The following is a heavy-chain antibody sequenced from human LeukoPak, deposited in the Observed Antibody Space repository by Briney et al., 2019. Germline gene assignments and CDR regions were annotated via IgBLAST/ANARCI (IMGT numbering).Heavy chain of an antibody. CDR3: AKVRLGYCSGGSCSRGGTPMDV. Sequence: ASVKVSCKASGYTFTSYAMHWVRQAPGQRLEWMGWINAGNGNTKYSQEFQGRVTITRDTSASTAYVELSSLRSEDMAVYYCAKVRLGYCSGGSCSRGGTPMDVWGKGTTATISS. D-gene: IGHD2-15*01. J-gene: IGHJ6*03. V-gene: IGHV1-3*03. CDR1: GYTFTSYA. CDR2: INAGNGNT.